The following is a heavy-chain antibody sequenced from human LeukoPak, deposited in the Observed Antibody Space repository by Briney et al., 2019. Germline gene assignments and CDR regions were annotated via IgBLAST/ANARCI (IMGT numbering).Heavy chain of an antibody. CDR2: INHSGSA. CDR1: GGSFSGYY. V-gene: IGHV4-34*01. Sequence: SETLSLTCAVSGGSFSGYYWTWIRQPPGKGLEWIGEINHSGSANYSPSLSSRVTISLDMSENQLSLKLTSVTAADTAVYYCAREGPDSGWYGGDFDYWGQGTLVTVSS. D-gene: IGHD6-19*01. CDR3: AREGPDSGWYGGDFDY. J-gene: IGHJ4*02.